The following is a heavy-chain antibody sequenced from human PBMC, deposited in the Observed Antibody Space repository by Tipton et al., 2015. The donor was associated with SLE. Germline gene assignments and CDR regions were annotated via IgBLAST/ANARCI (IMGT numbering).Heavy chain of an antibody. D-gene: IGHD3-9*01. CDR2: IIPLFGSA. V-gene: IGHV1-69*05. CDR3: ARDSLVTFDILTGYYNWFDP. Sequence: QSGAEVKKPGSSVKVSCKASGGTFRSYAISWVRQAPGQGLEWMGGIIPLFGSANYAQKFQGRVTITTDESTSTAYMELSSLRSDDTAVYYCARDSLVTFDILTGYYNWFDPWGQGTLVTVSS. CDR1: GGTFRSYA. J-gene: IGHJ5*02.